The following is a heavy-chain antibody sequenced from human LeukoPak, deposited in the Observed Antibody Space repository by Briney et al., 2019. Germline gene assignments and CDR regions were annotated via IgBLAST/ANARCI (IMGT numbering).Heavy chain of an antibody. CDR2: LKEDGSEK. CDR3: AREKELSS. J-gene: IGHJ4*02. Sequence: PGGSLRLSCAASGFTFSRYWMNWVRQAPGKGLEWVANLKEDGSEKYYVDSVKGRFTISRDNAKNSLYLQMNSLRAEDTAVYYCAREKELSSWGQGTLVTVSS. CDR1: GFTFSRYW. V-gene: IGHV3-7*04. D-gene: IGHD3-16*02.